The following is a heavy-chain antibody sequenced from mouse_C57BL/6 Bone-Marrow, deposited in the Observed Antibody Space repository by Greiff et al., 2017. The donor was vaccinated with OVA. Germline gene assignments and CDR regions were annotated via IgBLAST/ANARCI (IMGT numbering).Heavy chain of an antibody. V-gene: IGHV1-26*01. CDR1: GYTFTDYY. J-gene: IGHJ4*01. Sequence: EVQLQQSGPELVKPGASVKISCKASGYTFTDYYMNWVKQSHGKSLEWIGDINPNNGGTSYNQKFKGKATLTVDKSSSTAYMELRSLTSEDSAVYYCARGVLYGSSSYYYAMDYWGQGTSVTVSS. CDR3: ARGVLYGSSSYYYAMDY. CDR2: INPNNGGT. D-gene: IGHD1-1*01.